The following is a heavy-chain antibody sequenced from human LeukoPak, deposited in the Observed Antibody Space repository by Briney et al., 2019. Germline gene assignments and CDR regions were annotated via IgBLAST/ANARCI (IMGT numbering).Heavy chain of an antibody. D-gene: IGHD3-16*02. CDR1: GGSFSGYY. Sequence: SETLSLTCAVCGGSFSGYYWSWIRQPPGKGLEWIGEINHSGSTNYNPSLKSRVTISVDTSKNQFSLKLSSVTAADTAVYYCARGRGYDYVWGSYRLYYFDYWGQGTLVTVSS. CDR3: ARGRGYDYVWGSYRLYYFDY. J-gene: IGHJ4*02. CDR2: INHSGST. V-gene: IGHV4-34*01.